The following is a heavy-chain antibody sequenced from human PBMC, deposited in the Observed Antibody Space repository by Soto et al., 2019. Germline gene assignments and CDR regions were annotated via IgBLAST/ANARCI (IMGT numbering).Heavy chain of an antibody. CDR3: VPLQPSETTGRPGMDV. CDR2: IIPMFGIT. J-gene: IGHJ6*02. CDR1: AGTFINYA. V-gene: IGHV1-69*13. Sequence: SVKVSCKASAGTFINYAITGVLQAPVQGLDWMGGIIPMFGITNYAQEFQGRVTITADDAASTAYMELSSLRSGDTAVYYCVPLQPSETTGRPGMDVWGQGTTVTVSS. D-gene: IGHD6-6*01.